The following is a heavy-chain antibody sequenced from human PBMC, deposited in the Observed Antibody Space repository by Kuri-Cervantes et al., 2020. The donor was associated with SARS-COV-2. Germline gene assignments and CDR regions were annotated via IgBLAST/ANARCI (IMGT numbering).Heavy chain of an antibody. CDR1: GFTFSDHA. D-gene: IGHD5-18*01. J-gene: IGHJ3*02. V-gene: IGHV3-30*04. CDR2: ISYDGSNK. Sequence: GGSLRLSCTGSGFTFSDHAITWVRQAPGKGLEWVAVISYDGSNKYYADSVKGRFTISRDNSKNTLYLQMNSLRAEDTAVYYCASPQPSGYSYGHDAFDIWGQGTMVTVSS. CDR3: ASPQPSGYSYGHDAFDI.